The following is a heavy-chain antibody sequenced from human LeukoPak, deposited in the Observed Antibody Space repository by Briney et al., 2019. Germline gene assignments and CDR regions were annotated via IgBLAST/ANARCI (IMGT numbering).Heavy chain of an antibody. CDR1: GITFSSYG. J-gene: IGHJ5*02. Sequence: GGSLRLSCAASGITFSSYGMHRVRQAPGKGLEWVAVVWYDGSNKYYADSVKGRFTISRDNSKNTLYLQMNSLRAEDTAVYYCARDQPPRDRSGWSFNWFDPWGQGTLVTVSS. V-gene: IGHV3-33*01. CDR2: VWYDGSNK. CDR3: ARDQPPRDRSGWSFNWFDP. D-gene: IGHD6-19*01.